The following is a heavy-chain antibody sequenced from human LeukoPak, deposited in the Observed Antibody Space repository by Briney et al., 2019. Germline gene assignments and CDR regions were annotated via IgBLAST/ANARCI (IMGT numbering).Heavy chain of an antibody. D-gene: IGHD6-13*01. J-gene: IGHJ4*02. CDR1: GYTFTGYY. CDR3: ARDGGYSSSWYNY. CDR2: INPNSGGT. V-gene: IGHV1-2*02. Sequence: ASVKVSCKASGYTFTGYYMHWVRQAPGQGLEWMGWINPNSGGTNYAQKFQGRITMTRDTSTSTVYMELSSLRSEDTAVYYCARDGGYSSSWYNYWGQGTLVTVSS.